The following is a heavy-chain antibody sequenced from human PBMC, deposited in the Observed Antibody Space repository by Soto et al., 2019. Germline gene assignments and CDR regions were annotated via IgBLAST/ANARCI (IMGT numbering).Heavy chain of an antibody. Sequence: LRLSCAASGFTLSAYAFHWVRQAPGKGLEWLSVISYDGRETHYADSVEGRFIISRDSSKKTAYLQMNSLRGDDTAVYFCATDPVAVTGSFIDSWGQGTLVNVSS. D-gene: IGHD2-21*02. CDR1: GFTLSAYA. CDR3: ATDPVAVTGSFIDS. V-gene: IGHV3-30-3*01. CDR2: ISYDGRET. J-gene: IGHJ4*02.